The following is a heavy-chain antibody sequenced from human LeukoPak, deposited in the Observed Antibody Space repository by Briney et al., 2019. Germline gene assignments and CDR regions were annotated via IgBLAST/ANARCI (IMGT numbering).Heavy chain of an antibody. CDR3: AREGAYVLDY. CDR1: GFTFSSYA. J-gene: IGHJ4*02. D-gene: IGHD3-10*02. V-gene: IGHV3-30-3*01. Sequence: GGSLRLSCAASGFTFSSYAMSWVRQAPGKGLEWAAVISYDGSNKYYADSVKGRFTISRDNSKNTLYLQMNSLRAEDTAVYYCAREGAYVLDYWGQGTLVTVSS. CDR2: ISYDGSNK.